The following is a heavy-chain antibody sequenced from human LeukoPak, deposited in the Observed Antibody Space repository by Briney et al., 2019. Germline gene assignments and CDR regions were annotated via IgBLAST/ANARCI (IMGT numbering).Heavy chain of an antibody. CDR1: GFTFSGYW. D-gene: IGHD3-16*02. CDR2: IKEDGSNL. V-gene: IGHV3-7*01. J-gene: IGHJ4*02. CDR3: ARVLCDYVWGSYRFHFDY. Sequence: PGGSLSLSCAASGFTFSGYWMGWVRQAPGKGLEWEANIKEDGSNLYYLDSVKGRFTISRDNAKNSLHLQMNSLGAEDTAVYFCARVLCDYVWGSYRFHFDYWGQGTLVSVSS.